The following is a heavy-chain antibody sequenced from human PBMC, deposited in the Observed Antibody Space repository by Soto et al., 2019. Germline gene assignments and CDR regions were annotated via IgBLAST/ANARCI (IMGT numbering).Heavy chain of an antibody. D-gene: IGHD2-2*01. J-gene: IGHJ4*02. CDR1: VFTFINAC. CDR3: NTDEVVTAAPY. V-gene: IGHV3-15*01. Sequence: PGGSXRLAWPASVFTFINACISWVRHAPGKGLEWVGRIKSKTDGGTTDYAAPVKVRFTISRDDSKKKMYLQMKSLKTEDKAVYYCNTDEVVTAAPYWGQGTLVTVSS. CDR2: IKSKTDGGTT.